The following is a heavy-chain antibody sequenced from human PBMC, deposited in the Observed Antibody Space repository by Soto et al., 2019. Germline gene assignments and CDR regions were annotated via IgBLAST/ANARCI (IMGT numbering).Heavy chain of an antibody. J-gene: IGHJ5*02. CDR1: GFTFSSYA. V-gene: IGHV3-23*01. D-gene: IGHD2-15*01. CDR2: ISGTGDST. Sequence: EVQLLESGGGLVQPGGSLRLSCAASGFTFSSYAMSWVRQAPGKGLEWVSVISGTGDSTYYADSVKGRFTISRDNSKNTLYLQMNSLRAEDTAVYYCAKRGSGGWFDPWGQGTLVTVSS. CDR3: AKRGSGGWFDP.